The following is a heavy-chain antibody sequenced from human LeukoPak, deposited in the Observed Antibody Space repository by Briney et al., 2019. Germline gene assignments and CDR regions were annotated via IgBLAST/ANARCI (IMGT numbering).Heavy chain of an antibody. CDR3: ASLVVTANNFDY. CDR2: IYYSGST. CDR1: GGSISSSSYY. Sequence: PSETLSLTCTVSGGSISSSSYYWGWIRQPPGKGLEWIGSIYYSGSTYYNPSLKSRVTISVDTSKNQFSLKLSSVTAADTAVYYCASLVVTANNFDYWGQGTLVTVSS. V-gene: IGHV4-39*07. J-gene: IGHJ4*02. D-gene: IGHD2-21*02.